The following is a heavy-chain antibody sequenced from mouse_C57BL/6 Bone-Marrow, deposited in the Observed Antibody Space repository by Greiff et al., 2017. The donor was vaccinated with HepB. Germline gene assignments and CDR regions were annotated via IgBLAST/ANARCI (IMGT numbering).Heavy chain of an antibody. Sequence: VQLQQSGPELVKPGASVKISCKASGYAFSSSWMNWVKQRPGKGLEWIGRIYPGDGDTNYNGKFKGKATLTADKSSSTAYMQLSSLTSEDSAVYFCARPSSPRAMGYWGQGTSVTVSS. CDR3: ARPSSPRAMGY. CDR2: IYPGDGDT. D-gene: IGHD1-3*01. CDR1: GYAFSSSW. J-gene: IGHJ4*01. V-gene: IGHV1-82*01.